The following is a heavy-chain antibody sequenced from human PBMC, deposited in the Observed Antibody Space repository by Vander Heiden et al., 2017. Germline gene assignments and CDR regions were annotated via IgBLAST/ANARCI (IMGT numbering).Heavy chain of an antibody. CDR3: ARMRAMAAFGDYYYYGMDV. D-gene: IGHD5-18*01. Sequence: QVTLRESGPALVKPTQTLTLTCTFSGFSLSTSGMCVSWIRQPPGKALEWLALIDWDDDKYYSTSLKTRLTISKDTSKNQVVLTMTNMDPVETATYYCARMRAMAAFGDYYYYGMDVWGQGTTVTVSS. CDR2: IDWDDDK. V-gene: IGHV2-70*01. CDR1: GFSLSTSGMC. J-gene: IGHJ6*02.